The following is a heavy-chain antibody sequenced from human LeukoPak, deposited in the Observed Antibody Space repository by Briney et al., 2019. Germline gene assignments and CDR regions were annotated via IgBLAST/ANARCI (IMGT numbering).Heavy chain of an antibody. D-gene: IGHD1-1*01. Sequence: ASVKVSCKASGYTFTGYYMHWVRQAPGQGLEWLGWINPNSGGTHYAQKFQGRVTVTRDTSISTAYMELNSLRSEDTALYYCARPMTGTGLTYYYYGMDIWGQGTTVTVSS. CDR2: INPNSGGT. CDR3: ARPMTGTGLTYYYYGMDI. CDR1: GYTFTGYY. V-gene: IGHV1-2*02. J-gene: IGHJ6*02.